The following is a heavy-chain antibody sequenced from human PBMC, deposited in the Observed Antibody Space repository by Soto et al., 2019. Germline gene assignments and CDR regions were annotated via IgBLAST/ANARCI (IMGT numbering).Heavy chain of an antibody. V-gene: IGHV4-39*01. J-gene: IGHJ4*02. D-gene: IGHD1-26*01. CDR2: IYYSGST. Sequence: SETLSLTCTVSGGSISSYYWGWIRQPPGKGLEWIGSIYYSGSTYYNPSLKSRVTISVDTSKNQFSLKLSSVTAADTAVYHCARVGRLGGTPYYFDYWGQGTLVTVSS. CDR1: GGSISSYY. CDR3: ARVGRLGGTPYYFDY.